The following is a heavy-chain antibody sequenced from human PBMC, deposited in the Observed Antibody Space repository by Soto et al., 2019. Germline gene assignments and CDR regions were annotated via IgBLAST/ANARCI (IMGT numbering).Heavy chain of an antibody. CDR3: ARGEATLDY. CDR2: IIPIFGTA. V-gene: IGHV1-69*13. J-gene: IGHJ4*02. Sequence: AVKVSFKASGCTFSSYSISWVRPAPGQGLEWMGGIIPIFGTANYAQKFQGRVTITADESTSTAYMELSSLRSEDTAVYYCARGEATLDYWGQGTLVTVSS. CDR1: GCTFSSYS.